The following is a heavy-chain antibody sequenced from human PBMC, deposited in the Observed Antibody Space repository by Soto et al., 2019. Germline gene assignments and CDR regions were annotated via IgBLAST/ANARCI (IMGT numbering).Heavy chain of an antibody. V-gene: IGHV3-23*01. CDR3: ASIVVVPSDFDL. CDR1: GFTFSSYA. D-gene: IGHD2-2*01. Sequence: PGGSLRLSCAASGFTFSSYAMSWVRQAPGKGLEWVAAIRDSGGSKYYADSVKGRFTISRDNSKNTLYLQMNSLRAEDTAVYYCASIVVVPSDFDLWGRGTLVTVSS. J-gene: IGHJ2*01. CDR2: IRDSGGSK.